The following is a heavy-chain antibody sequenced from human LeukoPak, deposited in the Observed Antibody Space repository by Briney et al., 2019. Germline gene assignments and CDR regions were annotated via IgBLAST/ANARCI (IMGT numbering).Heavy chain of an antibody. CDR3: ARELNDFWSGYYRSSEFPVVFDY. V-gene: IGHV4-4*07. CDR2: IYTSGST. CDR1: GGSISSYY. Sequence: SETLSLTCTVSGGSISSYYWSWIRQPAGKGLEWIGRIYTSGSTNYNPSLKSRVTMSVDTSKNQFSLKLSSVTAADTAVYYCARELNDFWSGYYRSSEFPVVFDYWGQGTLVTVSS. J-gene: IGHJ4*02. D-gene: IGHD3-3*01.